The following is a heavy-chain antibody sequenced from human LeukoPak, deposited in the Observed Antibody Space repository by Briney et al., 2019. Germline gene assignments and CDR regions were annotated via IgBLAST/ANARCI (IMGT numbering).Heavy chain of an antibody. Sequence: GGSLRLSCAASGFTFSSYGMHWVRQAPGKGLEWVAAISYDGSNKYYADSVKGRFTISRDNSKNTLYLQMNSLRAEDTAVYYCAKEQNSYYDFWSGYNFDYWGQGTLVTVSS. V-gene: IGHV3-30*18. CDR2: ISYDGSNK. J-gene: IGHJ4*02. D-gene: IGHD3-3*01. CDR3: AKEQNSYYDFWSGYNFDY. CDR1: GFTFSSYG.